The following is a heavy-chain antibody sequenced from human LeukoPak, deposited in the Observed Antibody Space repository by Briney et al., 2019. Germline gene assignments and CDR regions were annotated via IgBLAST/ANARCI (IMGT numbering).Heavy chain of an antibody. J-gene: IGHJ4*02. V-gene: IGHV3-7*01. CDR1: GFTFSNYW. D-gene: IGHD6-19*01. CDR2: IKQDGSEK. CDR3: ARGFRGWYAEGFDY. Sequence: PGGSLRLSCAASGFTFSNYWMSSVRQAPGKGLEWVANIKQDGSEKYYVDSVKGRFTISRDNAKNSLYLQMNSLRAEDTAVYYCARGFRGWYAEGFDYWGQGTLVTVSS.